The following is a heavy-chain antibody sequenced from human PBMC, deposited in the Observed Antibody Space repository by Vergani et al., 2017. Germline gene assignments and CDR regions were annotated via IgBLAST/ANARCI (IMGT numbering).Heavy chain of an antibody. Sequence: EVQLLESGGGLVKPGGSLRLSCAASGFTFSSYSMNWVRQAPGKGLEWVSSISSSSSYIYYADSVKGRFTISRDNAKNSLYLQMNSLRAEDTAVYYCAREKVTMVRGVTYYYYGMDVWGQGTTVTVSS. D-gene: IGHD3-10*01. CDR2: ISSSSSYI. CDR3: AREKVTMVRGVTYYYYGMDV. J-gene: IGHJ6*02. V-gene: IGHV3-21*01. CDR1: GFTFSSYS.